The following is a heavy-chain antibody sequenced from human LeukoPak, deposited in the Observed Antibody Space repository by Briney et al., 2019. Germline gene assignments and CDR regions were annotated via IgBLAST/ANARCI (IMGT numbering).Heavy chain of an antibody. CDR2: IYSSGST. Sequence: SETLSLTCTVSGGSITTSTYYWAWIRQPPGKGLEWIGSIYSSGSTYYNPSLKSRVTISVDTSKNQFSLKLSSVTAADTAVYYCARHGVVATFDYWGQGTLVTVSS. CDR3: ARHGVVATFDY. D-gene: IGHD3-22*01. V-gene: IGHV4-39*01. CDR1: GGSITTSTYY. J-gene: IGHJ4*02.